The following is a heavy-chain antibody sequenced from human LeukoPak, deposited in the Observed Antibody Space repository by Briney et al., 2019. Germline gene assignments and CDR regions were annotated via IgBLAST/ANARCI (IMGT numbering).Heavy chain of an antibody. Sequence: GASVKVSCKASGYTFTGYYMHWVRQAPGQGLEWMGWINPNSGGTNYAQKFQGRVTMTRDTSTSTVYMELSSLRSEDTAVYYCARLGPYSSSWLDYWGQGTLVTVSS. CDR1: GYTFTGYY. V-gene: IGHV1-2*02. D-gene: IGHD6-13*01. CDR2: INPNSGGT. J-gene: IGHJ4*02. CDR3: ARLGPYSSSWLDY.